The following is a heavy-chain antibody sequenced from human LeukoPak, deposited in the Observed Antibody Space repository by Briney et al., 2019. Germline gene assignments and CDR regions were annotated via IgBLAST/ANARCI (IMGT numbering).Heavy chain of an antibody. CDR1: GYKFTNYW. CDR2: IYPRDSDT. D-gene: IGHD6-25*01. Sequence: PGESLKISCKGSGYKFTNYWIAWVRQMPGQGLEWLGIIYPRDSDTRYSPSFQGQVSISVDTSIDTAYLQWSSVKASDTAMYYCARLLAAPYYINFWGQGTLVTVSS. CDR3: ARLLAAPYYINF. V-gene: IGHV5-51*01. J-gene: IGHJ4*02.